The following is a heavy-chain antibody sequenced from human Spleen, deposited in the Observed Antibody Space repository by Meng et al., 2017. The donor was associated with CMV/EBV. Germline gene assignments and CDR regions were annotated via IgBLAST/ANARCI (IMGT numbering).Heavy chain of an antibody. CDR2: ITWNGDDT. CDR3: ARDVRLMDDYWYFDL. V-gene: IGHV3-20*03. Sequence: PGFTLYASCISWVRRSPGKGLECVAAITWNGDDTDYAESAKGRFTISRDNAKNSLHLQMNSVRAEDTALYYCARDVRLMDDYWYFDLWGRGTLVTVSS. J-gene: IGHJ2*01. CDR1: GFTLYASC. D-gene: IGHD3/OR15-3a*01.